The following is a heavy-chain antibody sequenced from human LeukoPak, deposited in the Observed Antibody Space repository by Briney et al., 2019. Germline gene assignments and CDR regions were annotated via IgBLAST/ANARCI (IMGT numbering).Heavy chain of an antibody. Sequence: GGSLRLSCAASGFTFSSYGMHWVRQAPGKGLEWVAVIWYDGSNKYYADSVKGRFTISRDNSKNTLYLQMNSLRAEDTAVYYCARGAGFYGSGIYDRNLYYYYGMDVWGKGTTVTVSS. CDR1: GFTFSSYG. J-gene: IGHJ6*04. CDR2: IWYDGSNK. V-gene: IGHV3-33*01. D-gene: IGHD3-10*01. CDR3: ARGAGFYGSGIYDRNLYYYYGMDV.